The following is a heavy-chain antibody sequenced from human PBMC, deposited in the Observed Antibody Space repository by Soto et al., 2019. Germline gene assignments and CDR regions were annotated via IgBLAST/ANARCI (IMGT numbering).Heavy chain of an antibody. CDR3: ARVALGYCSGCSCHSYYMDV. V-gene: IGHV4-59*01. CDR1: GCSISSYY. CDR2: IYYSGST. J-gene: IGHJ6*03. Sequence: SETLSLXCTVSGCSISSYYWSWIRQPPGKGLEWIGYIYYSGSTNYNPSLKSRVTISVDTSKNQFSLKLSSVTAADTAVYYCARVALGYCSGCSCHSYYMDVWGKGTTVTVSS. D-gene: IGHD2-15*01.